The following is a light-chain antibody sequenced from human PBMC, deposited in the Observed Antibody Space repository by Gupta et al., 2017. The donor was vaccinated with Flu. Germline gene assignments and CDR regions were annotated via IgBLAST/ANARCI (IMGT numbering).Light chain of an antibody. CDR2: AAS. CDR1: QDIGRF. CDR3: QQANNFPIT. V-gene: IGKV1-12*01. J-gene: IGKJ5*01. Sequence: DIQMTQSPSSVSASIGDRVTITCRASQDIGRFLAWYQRKPGEAPKVLIYAASSLQSGVPSRFSGSGAGTDFTLTISKLQPEDFTTYYCQQANNFPITFGQGTRLEIK.